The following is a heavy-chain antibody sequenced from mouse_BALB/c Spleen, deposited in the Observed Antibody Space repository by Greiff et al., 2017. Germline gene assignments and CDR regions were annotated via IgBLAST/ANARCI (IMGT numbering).Heavy chain of an antibody. CDR2: IYPGDGDT. Sequence: VQLQESGPELVKPGASVKISCKASGYAFSSSWMNWVKQRPGQGLEWIGRIYPGDGDTNYNGKFKGKATLTADKSSSTAYMQLSSLTSVDSAVYFCARDGKRAMDYWGQGTSVTVSS. CDR3: ARDGKRAMDY. V-gene: IGHV1-82*01. J-gene: IGHJ4*01. D-gene: IGHD2-1*01. CDR1: GYAFSSSW.